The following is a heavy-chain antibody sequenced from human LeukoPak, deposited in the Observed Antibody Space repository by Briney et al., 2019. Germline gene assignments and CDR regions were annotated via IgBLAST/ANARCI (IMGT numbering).Heavy chain of an antibody. J-gene: IGHJ4*02. CDR3: ARRLEYYYDSSGYRDY. Sequence: GGSLRLSCAASGFTFSSYEMNWVRQAPGKGLEWVSYISSSGSTIYHADSVKGRFTISRDSAKNSLYLQMNSLRAEDTAVYYCARRLEYYYDSSGYRDYWGQGTLVTVSS. CDR2: ISSSGSTI. V-gene: IGHV3-48*03. D-gene: IGHD3-22*01. CDR1: GFTFSSYE.